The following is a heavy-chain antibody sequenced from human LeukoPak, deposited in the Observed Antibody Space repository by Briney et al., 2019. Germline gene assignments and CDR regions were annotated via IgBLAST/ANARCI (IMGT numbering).Heavy chain of an antibody. D-gene: IGHD6-19*01. CDR1: GGSISSGGYY. J-gene: IGHJ6*03. CDR2: IYYSGST. V-gene: IGHV4-31*03. CDR3: ARASSGWYLWGYYMDV. Sequence: PSQTLSLTCTVSGGSISSGGYYWSWIRQHPGKGLEWIGYIYYSGSTYYNPSLKSRVTISVDTSKNQFSLKLSSVTAADTAVYYCARASSGWYLWGYYMDVWGQGTTVTVSS.